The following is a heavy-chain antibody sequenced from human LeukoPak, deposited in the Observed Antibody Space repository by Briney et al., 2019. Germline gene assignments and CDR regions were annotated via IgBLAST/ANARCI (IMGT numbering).Heavy chain of an antibody. Sequence: ASVKVSCKASGYTFTSYGISWVRQAPGQGLEWMGWISAYNGNTNYAQKLQGRVTMTTDTSTSTAYMELRSLRSDDTAVYYCARDRPDHGDDPRYFDLWGRGTLVTVSS. CDR1: GYTFTSYG. CDR3: ARDRPDHGDDPRYFDL. D-gene: IGHD4-17*01. CDR2: ISAYNGNT. V-gene: IGHV1-18*01. J-gene: IGHJ2*01.